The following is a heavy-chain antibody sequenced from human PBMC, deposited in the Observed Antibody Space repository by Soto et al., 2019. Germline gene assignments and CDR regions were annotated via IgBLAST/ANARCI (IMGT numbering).Heavy chain of an antibody. D-gene: IGHD2-21*01. Sequence: SETLSLTCTVTGGSITTAGYSWSWIRQPPGKALEWIGYVYHTGNAYPKPSLKSRVTISLDRSKNQFSLKMTSVTAADTALYYFASRPFYSYGLDVWGQGTTVTVSS. CDR2: VYHTGNA. CDR1: GGSITTAGYS. CDR3: ASRPFYSYGLDV. V-gene: IGHV4-30-2*01. J-gene: IGHJ6*02.